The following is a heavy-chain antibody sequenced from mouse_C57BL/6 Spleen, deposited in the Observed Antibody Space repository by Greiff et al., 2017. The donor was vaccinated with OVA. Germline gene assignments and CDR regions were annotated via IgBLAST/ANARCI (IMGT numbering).Heavy chain of an antibody. CDR2: ISSGSSTI. Sequence: EVQLVESGGGLVKPGGSLKLSCAASGFTFSDYGMHWVRQAPEKGLEWVAYISSGSSTIYYADTVKGRFTISRDNAKNTLFLQMTSLRSEDTAMYYCARTYGSSPGYAMDYWGQGTSVTVSS. CDR3: ARTYGSSPGYAMDY. D-gene: IGHD1-1*01. V-gene: IGHV5-17*01. J-gene: IGHJ4*01. CDR1: GFTFSDYG.